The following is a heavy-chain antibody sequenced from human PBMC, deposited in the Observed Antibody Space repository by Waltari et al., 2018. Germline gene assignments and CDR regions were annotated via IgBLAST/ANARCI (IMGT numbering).Heavy chain of an antibody. CDR2: IWYDGSNK. D-gene: IGHD6-6*01. J-gene: IGHJ6*02. V-gene: IGHV3-33*01. Sequence: QVQLVESGGGVVQPGRSLRLSCAASGFTFSSYGMHWVRQAPGKGLEWVAVIWYDGSNKYDADSVKGRFAISRDNSKNTLYLQMNSLRAEDTAVYYCARDTIGGAARSYYYYGMDVWGQGTTVTVSS. CDR1: GFTFSSYG. CDR3: ARDTIGGAARSYYYYGMDV.